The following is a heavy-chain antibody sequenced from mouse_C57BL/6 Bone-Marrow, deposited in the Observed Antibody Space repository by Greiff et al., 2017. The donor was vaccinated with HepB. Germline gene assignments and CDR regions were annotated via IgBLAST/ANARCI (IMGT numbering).Heavy chain of an antibody. Sequence: EVQLQQSGAELVRPGASVKLSCTASGFNIKDDYMHWVKQRPEQGLEWIGWIDPENGDTEYASKFQGKATITADTSSNTAYLQLSSLTSEDTAVYYCTKTDDYGSSYDWFAYWGQGTLVTVSA. CDR2: IDPENGDT. V-gene: IGHV14-4*01. CDR1: GFNIKDDY. CDR3: TKTDDYGSSYDWFAY. D-gene: IGHD1-1*01. J-gene: IGHJ3*01.